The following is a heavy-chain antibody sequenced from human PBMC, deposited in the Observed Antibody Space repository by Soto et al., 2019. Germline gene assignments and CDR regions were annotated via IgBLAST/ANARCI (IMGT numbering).Heavy chain of an antibody. J-gene: IGHJ4*02. CDR1: GFTFSSYA. V-gene: IGHV3-23*01. CDR2: ISGSGGST. D-gene: IGHD3-3*01. Sequence: GGSLRLSCAASGFTFSSYAMSWVRQAPGKGLEWVSAISGSGGSTYYADSVKGRFTISRDNSKNTLYLQMNSLRAEDTAVYYCASIFGVVIMGGAFDYWGQGTLVTVSS. CDR3: ASIFGVVIMGGAFDY.